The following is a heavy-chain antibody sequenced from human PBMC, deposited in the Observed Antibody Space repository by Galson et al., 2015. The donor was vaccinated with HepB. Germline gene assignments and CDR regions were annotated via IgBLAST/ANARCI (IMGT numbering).Heavy chain of an antibody. J-gene: IGHJ5*01. CDR2: IRGNGDST. CDR1: GFAFDTQA. Sequence: SLRLSCAASGFAFDTQAMSWVRQAPGRGLEWISGIRGNGDSTLYPDSVKGRFTVSRDNSNNMLYLQMNSLRAEDAGLYFCAKGYGLFDSWGQGILVTVSS. D-gene: IGHD5-18*01. CDR3: AKGYGLFDS. V-gene: IGHV3-23*01.